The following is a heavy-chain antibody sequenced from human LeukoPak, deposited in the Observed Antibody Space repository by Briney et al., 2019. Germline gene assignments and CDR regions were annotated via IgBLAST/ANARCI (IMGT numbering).Heavy chain of an antibody. CDR2: INPNSGGT. V-gene: IGHV1-2*02. Sequence: ASVKVSCKASGYTFTGCYMHWVRQAPGQGLEWMGWINPNSGGTNYAQKFQGRVTMTRDTSISTAYMELSRLRSDDTAVYYCAREGEYSSSLRGYFYGMDVWGQGTTVTVSS. CDR3: AREGEYSSSLRGYFYGMDV. CDR1: GYTFTGCY. J-gene: IGHJ6*02. D-gene: IGHD6-6*01.